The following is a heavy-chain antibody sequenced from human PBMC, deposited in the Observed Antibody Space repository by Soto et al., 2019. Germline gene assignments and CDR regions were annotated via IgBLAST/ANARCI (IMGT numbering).Heavy chain of an antibody. V-gene: IGHV2-5*02. D-gene: IGHD3-10*02. CDR3: AHSPRITMYDY. CDR1: GFSLSTNGVG. CDR2: IYWDDDK. Sequence: QITLKESGPTLVKPTQTLTLTCTFSGFSLSTNGVGVGWIRQPPGKALEWLALIYWDDDKRYSPSLKSRLTITKDISKNRVGLTMTNMDPVDTATYYCAHSPRITMYDYWGQGTLVTVSS. J-gene: IGHJ4*02.